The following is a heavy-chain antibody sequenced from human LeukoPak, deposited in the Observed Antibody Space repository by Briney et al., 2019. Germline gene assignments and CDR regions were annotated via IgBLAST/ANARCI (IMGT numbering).Heavy chain of an antibody. J-gene: IGHJ4*02. CDR2: INAGNGNT. V-gene: IGHV1-3*01. CDR3: ARESLEGEYSYGYREGYFDY. D-gene: IGHD5-18*01. Sequence: ASVKVSCKASGYTFTSYAMHWVRQAPGQRLEWMGWINAGNGNTKYSQKFQGRVTITRDTSASTAYTELSSLRSEDTAVYYCARESLEGEYSYGYREGYFDYWGQGTLVTVSS. CDR1: GYTFTSYA.